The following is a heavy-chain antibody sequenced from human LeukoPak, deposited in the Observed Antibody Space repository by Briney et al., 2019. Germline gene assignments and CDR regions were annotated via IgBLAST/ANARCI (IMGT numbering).Heavy chain of an antibody. CDR3: AHSLYCSGGSCYSSAHYYFDY. CDR1: GFSLSTSGVG. CDR2: IYWDDDK. D-gene: IGHD2-15*01. J-gene: IGHJ4*02. Sequence: SGPTLVKPTQTLTLTCTFSGFSLSTSGVGVGWIRQPPGKALEWLALIYWDDDKRYSPSLKSRLTITKDTSKNQVVLTMTNMDPVDTATYYCAHSLYCSGGSCYSSAHYYFDYWGQGTLVTVPS. V-gene: IGHV2-5*02.